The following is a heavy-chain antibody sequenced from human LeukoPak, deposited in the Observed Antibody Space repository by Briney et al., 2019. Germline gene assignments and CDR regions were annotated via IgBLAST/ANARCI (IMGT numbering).Heavy chain of an antibody. V-gene: IGHV3-23*01. CDR3: AKVNLAAADTGWFDP. CDR2: ISGSGGRT. J-gene: IGHJ5*02. CDR1: GFTFSSYA. Sequence: GSLRLSCAASGFTFSSYAMNWVRQAPGKGLEWVSAISGSGGRTYYADSVKGRFTISRDNSKNTLYLQMNSLRAEDTAVYYCAKVNLAAADTGWFDPWGQGTLVTVSS. D-gene: IGHD6-13*01.